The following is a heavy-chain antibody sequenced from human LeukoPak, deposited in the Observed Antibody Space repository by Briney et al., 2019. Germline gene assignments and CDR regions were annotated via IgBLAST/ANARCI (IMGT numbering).Heavy chain of an antibody. CDR2: ISSSSSYI. CDR1: GFTFSSYS. CDR3: ARDRRIMITFGGVIAHSWFDP. V-gene: IGHV3-21*01. J-gene: IGHJ5*02. Sequence: PGGSLRLSCAASGFTFSSYSMNWVRQAPGKGLEWVSSISSSSSYIYYADSVKGRFTISRDNAKNSLYLQMNSLRAEDTAAYYCARDRRIMITFGGVIAHSWFDPWGQGTLVTVSS. D-gene: IGHD3-16*02.